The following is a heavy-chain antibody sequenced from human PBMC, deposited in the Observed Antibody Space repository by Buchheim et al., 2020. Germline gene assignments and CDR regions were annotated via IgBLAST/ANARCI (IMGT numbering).Heavy chain of an antibody. Sequence: QVQLQQWGAGLLKPSETLSLTCAVYGESLSGYSWTWIRQAPGKGLEWIGEIHHNGSTKYSPSLKSRVTISIDKSKKQFSLSLNSVTAADTAVYYCARAANLAYYDFWSGYCHDYWGQGTL. D-gene: IGHD3-3*01. J-gene: IGHJ4*02. CDR3: ARAANLAYYDFWSGYCHDY. CDR1: GESLSGYS. CDR2: IHHNGST. V-gene: IGHV4-34*01.